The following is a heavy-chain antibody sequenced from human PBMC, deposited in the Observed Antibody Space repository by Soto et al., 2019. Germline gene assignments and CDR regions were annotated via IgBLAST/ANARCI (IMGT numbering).Heavy chain of an antibody. CDR2: INGNGVAT. J-gene: IGHJ2*01. D-gene: IGHD2-21*02. CDR1: GFTFSNYA. V-gene: IGHV3-23*01. CDR3: EKMRGSTRGDGSFDF. Sequence: EVQLLESGGDSIQPGGSLRLSCAASGFTFSNYAMSWVRQAPGKGLEWVSAINGNGVATFYADTVKGRFTISRDNSKNTLYVQMNKRRGEDTAVYFCEKMRGSTRGDGSFDFWGRGTLVTVSS.